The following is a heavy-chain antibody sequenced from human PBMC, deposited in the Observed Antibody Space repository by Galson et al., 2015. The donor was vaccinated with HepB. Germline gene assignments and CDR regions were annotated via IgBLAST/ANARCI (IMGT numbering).Heavy chain of an antibody. CDR1: GFTFSSYG. J-gene: IGHJ6*02. Sequence: SLRLSCAASGFTFSSYGMHWVRQAPGKGLEWVAVISYDGSNKYYADSVKGRFTISRDNSKNTLYLQMNSLRAEDTAVYYCAKDQHDFWSGYYTYTDYYYGMDVWGQGTTVTVSS. CDR2: ISYDGSNK. D-gene: IGHD3-3*01. V-gene: IGHV3-30*18. CDR3: AKDQHDFWSGYYTYTDYYYGMDV.